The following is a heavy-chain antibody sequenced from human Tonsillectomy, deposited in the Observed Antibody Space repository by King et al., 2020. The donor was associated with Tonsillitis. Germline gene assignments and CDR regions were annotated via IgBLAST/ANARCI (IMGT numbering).Heavy chain of an antibody. D-gene: IGHD4-17*01. Sequence: VQLVESGGGLVQPGGSLRLSCAASGFTFRSYAMSWVRPAPGKGLEWVSAISGNGASTYYADSVKVRFTISRDNSRNTLYLQMNSLRAEDTAVYYGANDYGLYWGQGTMVTVSS. CDR3: ANDYGLY. CDR2: ISGNGAST. J-gene: IGHJ3*01. V-gene: IGHV3-23*04. CDR1: GFTFRSYA.